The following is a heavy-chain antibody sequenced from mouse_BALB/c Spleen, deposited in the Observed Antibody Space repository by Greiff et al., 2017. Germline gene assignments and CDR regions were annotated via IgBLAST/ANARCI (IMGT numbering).Heavy chain of an antibody. Sequence: EVQRVESGGGLVKPGGSLKLSCAASGFAFSSYDMSWVRQTPEKRLEWVAYISSGGGSTYYPDTVKGRFTISRDNAKNTLYLQMSSLKSEDTAMYYCARHEDYDGFAYWGQGTLVTVSA. CDR1: GFAFSSYD. J-gene: IGHJ3*01. D-gene: IGHD2-4*01. V-gene: IGHV5-12-1*01. CDR3: ARHEDYDGFAY. CDR2: ISSGGGST.